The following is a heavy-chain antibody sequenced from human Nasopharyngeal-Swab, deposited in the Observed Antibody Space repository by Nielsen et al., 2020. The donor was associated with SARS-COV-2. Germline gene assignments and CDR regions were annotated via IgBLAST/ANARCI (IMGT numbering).Heavy chain of an antibody. D-gene: IGHD4-23*01. Sequence: GESLKISCAASGFIFSDFSMTWVRQAPGKGLEWVSTIRAAGDSTFYADSVKGQFTISRDKSKNTVYLQMNSLTTDDTAVYYCARDEVQQGTTTVGYLDYWGQGTLVTVSP. CDR3: ARDEVQQGTTTVGYLDY. V-gene: IGHV3-23*01. CDR1: GFIFSDFS. J-gene: IGHJ4*02. CDR2: IRAAGDST.